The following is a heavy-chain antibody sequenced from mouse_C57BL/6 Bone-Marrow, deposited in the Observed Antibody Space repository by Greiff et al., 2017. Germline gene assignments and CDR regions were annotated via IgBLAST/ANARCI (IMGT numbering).Heavy chain of an antibody. J-gene: IGHJ1*03. Sequence: EVKVEESGGGLVKPGGSLKLSCAASGFTFSSYAMSWVRQTPEKRLEWVATISDGGSYTYYPDNVKGRFTISRENAKNNLYLQMRHLKSEDTAMYYWARPIYYDPHWYFDVWGTGTTVTVSS. V-gene: IGHV5-4*03. CDR2: ISDGGSYT. CDR1: GFTFSSYA. D-gene: IGHD2-4*01. CDR3: ARPIYYDPHWYFDV.